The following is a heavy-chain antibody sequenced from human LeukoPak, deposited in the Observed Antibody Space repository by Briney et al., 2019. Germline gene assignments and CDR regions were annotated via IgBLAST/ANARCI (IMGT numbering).Heavy chain of an antibody. CDR3: VRDMGYYDKV. Sequence: GGSLRLSCAASGFTFSTYWMHWVRQAPGKGLVLVSRINSDGSSTNYADSVKGRFTISRDNAKNTLYLQMNSLRAEDTAVYYCVRDMGYYDKVWGQGTLVTVSS. CDR1: GFTFSTYW. D-gene: IGHD3-22*01. CDR2: INSDGSST. V-gene: IGHV3-74*01. J-gene: IGHJ4*02.